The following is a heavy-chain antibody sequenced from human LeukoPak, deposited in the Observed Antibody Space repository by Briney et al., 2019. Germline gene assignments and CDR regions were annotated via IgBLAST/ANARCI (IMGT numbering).Heavy chain of an antibody. J-gene: IGHJ4*02. V-gene: IGHV4-38-2*02. CDR2: IYHSGTT. CDR1: GYSISSDCY. CDR3: AREGIVGVYFDY. D-gene: IGHD1-26*01. Sequence: SETLSLTCAVSGYSISSDCYWGWIRQPPGKGLEWIGSIYHSGTTYYNPSLKSRVTISVDTSKNQFSLKLTSVTAADTAVYYCAREGIVGVYFDYWGQGTLVTVSS.